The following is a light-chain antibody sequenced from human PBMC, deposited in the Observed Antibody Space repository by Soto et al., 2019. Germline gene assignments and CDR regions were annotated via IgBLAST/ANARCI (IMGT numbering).Light chain of an antibody. Sequence: DIQLTQSPSSLSASVGDRVTITCRASQGISNYVAWYQQKPGKAPKLLIYAASTLQSGVPSRFSGSGSGTDFTLTISSLQPEDFVTYYCQRLSHAFGGGTKVEIK. V-gene: IGKV1-9*01. CDR2: AAS. CDR3: QRLSHA. CDR1: QGISNY. J-gene: IGKJ4*01.